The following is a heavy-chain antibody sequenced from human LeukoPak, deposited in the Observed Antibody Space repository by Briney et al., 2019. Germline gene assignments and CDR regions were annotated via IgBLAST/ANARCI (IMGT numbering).Heavy chain of an antibody. CDR3: VRDLSSGWNEDY. J-gene: IGHJ4*02. CDR2: ISSSSSYI. V-gene: IGHV3-21*01. D-gene: IGHD6-19*01. Sequence: GGSLRLSCAASGFTFSSYSMNWVRQAPGKGLEWVSSISSSSSYIYYADSVKGRFTISRDNAKNSLYLQMNSLRAEDTAVYYCVRDLSSGWNEDYWGQGTLVTVSS. CDR1: GFTFSSYS.